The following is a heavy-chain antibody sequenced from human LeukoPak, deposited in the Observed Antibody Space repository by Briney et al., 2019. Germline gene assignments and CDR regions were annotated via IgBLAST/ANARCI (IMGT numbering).Heavy chain of an antibody. J-gene: IGHJ3*02. CDR1: GFTFDDYA. V-gene: IGHV3-9*01. CDR3: AKLVGTEAFDI. D-gene: IGHD6-19*01. Sequence: PGGSPRLSCAASGFTFDDYAMHWVRQAPGKGLEWVSGISWNSGSIGYADSVKGRFTISRDNAKNSLYLQMNSLRAEDTALYYCAKLVGTEAFDIWGQGTMVTVSS. CDR2: ISWNSGSI.